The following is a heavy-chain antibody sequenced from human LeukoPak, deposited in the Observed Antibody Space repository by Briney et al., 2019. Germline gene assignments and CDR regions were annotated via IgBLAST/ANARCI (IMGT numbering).Heavy chain of an antibody. V-gene: IGHV3-74*01. D-gene: IGHD5-24*01. CDR3: ARSMVTIPIPGGY. CDR1: GFTFSSYW. Sequence: TWGSLRLSCAASGFTFSSYWMHWVRQAPGKGLVWVSRINSDGSSTSYADSVKGRFTISRDNAKNTLYLQMNSLRAEDTAVYYCARSMVTIPIPGGYWGQGTLVTVSS. CDR2: INSDGSST. J-gene: IGHJ4*02.